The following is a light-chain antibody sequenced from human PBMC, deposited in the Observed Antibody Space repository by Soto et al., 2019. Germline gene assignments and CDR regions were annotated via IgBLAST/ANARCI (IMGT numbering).Light chain of an antibody. CDR1: QSVSSN. V-gene: IGKV3D-15*01. Sequence: EIVMTQSPATLSVSPGERANLSCRASQSVSSNLAWYQQKPGQAPRLLVYGSSSRATGIPDRFSGSGSGTEFTLTISSLQSEDFAVYYCQQYNNWPPVTFGQGTKVDIK. J-gene: IGKJ1*01. CDR2: GSS. CDR3: QQYNNWPPVT.